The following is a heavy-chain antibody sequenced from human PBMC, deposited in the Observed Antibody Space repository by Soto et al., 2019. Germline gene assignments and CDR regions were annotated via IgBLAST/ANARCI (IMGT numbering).Heavy chain of an antibody. D-gene: IGHD5-12*01. Sequence: QVQLVQSGAEVKKPGASVKVSCKASGYTFTRSGISWVRQAPGQGLEWMGWISTYNGDTNYAQTFQDRVTMTTDTSXXTAYMELRSLRSDDTAVYYCAREGVAPYYYYGMDVWGHGTPVSVSS. J-gene: IGHJ6*02. V-gene: IGHV1-18*01. CDR2: ISTYNGDT. CDR3: AREGVAPYYYYGMDV. CDR1: GYTFTRSG.